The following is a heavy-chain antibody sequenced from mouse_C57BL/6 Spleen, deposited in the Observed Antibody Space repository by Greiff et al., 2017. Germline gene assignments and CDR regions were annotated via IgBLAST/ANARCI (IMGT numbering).Heavy chain of an antibody. J-gene: IGHJ2*01. Sequence: EVQLQQSGPELVKPGASVKISCKASGYSFTDYNMNWVKQNNGKSLEWIGVINPNYGTTSYNQKFKGKATLTVDQSSSTAYMQLNSLTSEDSAVYYCARSGGYDERDYFDYWGQGTTLTVSS. CDR3: ARSGGYDERDYFDY. CDR1: GYSFTDYN. V-gene: IGHV1-39*01. D-gene: IGHD2-2*01. CDR2: INPNYGTT.